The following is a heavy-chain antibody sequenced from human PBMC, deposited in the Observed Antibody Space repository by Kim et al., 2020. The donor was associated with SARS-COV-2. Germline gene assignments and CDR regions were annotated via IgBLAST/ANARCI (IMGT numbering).Heavy chain of an antibody. J-gene: IGHJ5*02. D-gene: IGHD3-10*01. CDR2: ISYDGSNK. CDR1: GFTFSSYG. Sequence: GGSLRLSCAASGFTFSSYGMHWVRQAPGKGLEWVAVISYDGSNKYYADSVKGRFTISRDNSKNTLYLQMNSLRAEDTAVYYCAKDLFYANYYGSGSYFQPNWFDPWGQGTLVTVSS. CDR3: AKDLFYANYYGSGSYFQPNWFDP. V-gene: IGHV3-30*18.